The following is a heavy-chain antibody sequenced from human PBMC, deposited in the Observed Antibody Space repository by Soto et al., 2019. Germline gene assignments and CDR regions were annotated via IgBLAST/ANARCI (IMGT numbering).Heavy chain of an antibody. V-gene: IGHV4-30-4*01. D-gene: IGHD3-16*02. CDR3: ARRGDDYVWGSYRYTGWFDP. Sequence: SETLSLTCTVSGASISRGDYYWSWIRQPPGEGLEWIGYIYYSGSTYYNPSLKSRVTISVDTSKNQFSLKLSSVTAADTAVYYCARRGDDYVWGSYRYTGWFDPWGQGTLVTVSS. J-gene: IGHJ5*02. CDR1: GASISRGDYY. CDR2: IYYSGST.